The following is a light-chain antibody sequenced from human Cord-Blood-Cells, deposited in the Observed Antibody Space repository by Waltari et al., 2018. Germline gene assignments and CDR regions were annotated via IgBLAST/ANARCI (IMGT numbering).Light chain of an antibody. V-gene: IGKV3-20*01. CDR2: GAS. J-gene: IGKJ1*01. Sequence: DIVLTQSPGTLSLSPGERATLSCRASQSVSSSYLAWYQHTPGQAPRLLFYGASSRATGIPDRFSGSGSGTDFTLTISRLEPEDFAVYYCQQYGSSRTFGQGTKVEIK. CDR1: QSVSSSY. CDR3: QQYGSSRT.